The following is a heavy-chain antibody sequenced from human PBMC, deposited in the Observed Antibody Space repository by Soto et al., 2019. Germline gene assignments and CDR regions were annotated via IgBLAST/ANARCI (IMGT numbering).Heavy chain of an antibody. CDR2: ISYDGSNR. CDR1: GFTFSSYG. Sequence: QVQLVESGGGVVQPGRSLRLSCAASGFTFSSYGIHWVRQAPGKGLEWVAVISYDGSNRYFADSVKGRFTLSRDNSQYTLYLQMNNLRAEDTAVYFCAKQVVPHTNGLDKWGQGTMVTVSS. J-gene: IGHJ3*02. V-gene: IGHV3-30*18. D-gene: IGHD2-8*01. CDR3: AKQVVPHTNGLDK.